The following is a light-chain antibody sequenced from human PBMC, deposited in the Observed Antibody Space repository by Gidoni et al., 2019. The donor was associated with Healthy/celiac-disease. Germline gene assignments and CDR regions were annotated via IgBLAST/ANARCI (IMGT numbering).Light chain of an antibody. CDR1: QGISSY. Sequence: VIWMTQAPSLLSASTGDRVTLSCRMRQGISSYPAWYQQKPGTAPELLIYAASTLQSGVPSRFSGSGSGKDFTLTISCLQSEDFATYYCQQYYSFPRTFGQGTKVEIK. CDR2: AAS. J-gene: IGKJ1*01. CDR3: QQYYSFPRT. V-gene: IGKV1D-8*01.